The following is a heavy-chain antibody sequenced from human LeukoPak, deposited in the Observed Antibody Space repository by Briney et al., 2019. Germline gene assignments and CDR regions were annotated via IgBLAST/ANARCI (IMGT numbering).Heavy chain of an antibody. CDR1: GFTFSSYS. V-gene: IGHV3-23*01. Sequence: GGSLRLSCAASGFTFSSYSTNWVRQAPGKGLEWVSGISGSGDSTFYADSVKGRFTIFRDNSKNTLYLQMNSLRAEDTAVYYCAKYLSAKGPPYTLEVWGQGTTVTVSS. CDR2: ISGSGDST. CDR3: AKYLSAKGPPYTLEV. J-gene: IGHJ6*02. D-gene: IGHD5-18*01.